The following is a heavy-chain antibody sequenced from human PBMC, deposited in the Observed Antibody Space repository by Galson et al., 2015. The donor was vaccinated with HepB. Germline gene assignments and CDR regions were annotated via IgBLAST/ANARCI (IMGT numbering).Heavy chain of an antibody. CDR3: ARNLGIYDSSGTGGY. V-gene: IGHV3-30*03. D-gene: IGHD3-22*01. Sequence: SLRLSCAASGFTFSSYWMSWVRQAPGKGLEWVAVISYDGSNKYYADSVKGRFTISRDNSKNTLYLQMNSLRAEDTAVYYCARNLGIYDSSGTGGYWGQGTLVTVSS. CDR1: GFTFSSYW. CDR2: ISYDGSNK. J-gene: IGHJ4*02.